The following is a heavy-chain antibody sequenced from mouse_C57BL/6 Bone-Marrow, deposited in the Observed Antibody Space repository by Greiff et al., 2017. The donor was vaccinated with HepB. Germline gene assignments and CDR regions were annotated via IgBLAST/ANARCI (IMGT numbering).Heavy chain of an antibody. D-gene: IGHD2-4*01. Sequence: EVQGVESGGGLVQPGGSMKLSCVASGFTFSNYWMNWVRQSPEKGLEWVAQIRLKSDNYATHYAESVKGRFTISRDDSKSSVYLQMNNLRAEDTGIYYCTVGLPAWFAYWSQGTLVTVSA. J-gene: IGHJ3*01. CDR1: GFTFSNYW. V-gene: IGHV6-3*01. CDR2: IRLKSDNYAT. CDR3: TVGLPAWFAY.